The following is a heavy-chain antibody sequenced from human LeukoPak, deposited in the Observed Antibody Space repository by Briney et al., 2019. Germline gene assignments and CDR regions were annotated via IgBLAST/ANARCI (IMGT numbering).Heavy chain of an antibody. CDR3: ARLHLVSSGWYPMADS. V-gene: IGHV4-59*12. CDR1: GGSISSYY. Sequence: SETPSLTRTVSGGSISSYYWSWIRQPPGKGLEWIGYIYYSGSTNYNPSLKSRVTISVDTSKNQFSLKLSSVTAADTAVYYCARLHLVSSGWYPMADSWGQGTLVTVSS. J-gene: IGHJ4*02. D-gene: IGHD6-19*01. CDR2: IYYSGST.